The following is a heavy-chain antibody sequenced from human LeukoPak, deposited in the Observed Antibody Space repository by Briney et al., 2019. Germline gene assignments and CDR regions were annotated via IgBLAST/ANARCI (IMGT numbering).Heavy chain of an antibody. CDR3: AKMGGSRILIAAAGTYYFDY. Sequence: PGGSLRLSCAAPGFTFSSYAMSWVRQAPGKGLEWVSAISGSGGSTYCADSVKGRFTISRDNSKNTLYLQMNSLRAEDTAVYYCAKMGGSRILIAAAGTYYFDYWGQGTLVTVSS. D-gene: IGHD6-13*01. J-gene: IGHJ4*02. V-gene: IGHV3-23*01. CDR2: ISGSGGST. CDR1: GFTFSSYA.